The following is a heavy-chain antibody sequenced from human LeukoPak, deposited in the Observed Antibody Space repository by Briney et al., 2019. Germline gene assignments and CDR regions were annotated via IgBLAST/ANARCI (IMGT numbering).Heavy chain of an antibody. Sequence: GGSLRFSCAASGFTFVTYGMHWVRQAPGKGLEWVAVTSNDGRNVHYADSVKGRFTVSRDNSKNTLYLQMNSLRAEDTAVYFCAKDRRQYFYGPGSYFDYWGQGALVTVSS. V-gene: IGHV3-30*18. CDR1: GFTFVTYG. CDR3: AKDRRQYFYGPGSYFDY. CDR2: TSNDGRNV. D-gene: IGHD3-10*01. J-gene: IGHJ4*02.